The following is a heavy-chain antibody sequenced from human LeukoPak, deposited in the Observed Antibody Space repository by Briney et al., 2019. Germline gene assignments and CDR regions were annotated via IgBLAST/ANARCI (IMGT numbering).Heavy chain of an antibody. CDR2: ISGSGGST. Sequence: SGGSLRLSCAASGFTFSSYGMSWVRQAPGKGLEWVSAISGSGGSTYYADSVKGRFTISRDNAKNSLYLQMNSLRAEDTAVYYCAKDSPYAYYGSGSYWDYWGQGTLVTVSS. CDR1: GFTFSSYG. CDR3: AKDSPYAYYGSGSYWDY. J-gene: IGHJ4*02. D-gene: IGHD3-10*01. V-gene: IGHV3-23*01.